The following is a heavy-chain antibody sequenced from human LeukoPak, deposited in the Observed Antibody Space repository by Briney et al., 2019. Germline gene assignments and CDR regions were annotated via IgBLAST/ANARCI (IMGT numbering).Heavy chain of an antibody. CDR3: ARDILFAAAACDY. V-gene: IGHV3-11*05. Sequence: GGSLRLSCAASGFTFSDYHMTWIRQAPGKGLEWVSYISGSSIYTRYADSVKGRFTISRDNAKNSLYLQMNSLRAEDTAVYYCARDILFAAAACDYWGQGTLVTVSS. CDR1: GFTFSDYH. J-gene: IGHJ4*02. CDR2: ISGSSIYT. D-gene: IGHD6-13*01.